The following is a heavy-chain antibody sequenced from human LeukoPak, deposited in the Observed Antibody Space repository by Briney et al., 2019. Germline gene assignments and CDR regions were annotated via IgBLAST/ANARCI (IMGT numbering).Heavy chain of an antibody. D-gene: IGHD3-10*01. V-gene: IGHV1-2*02. CDR2: INPNSGGT. Sequence: GASVKVSCKASGYTFTGYYMHWVRQAPGQGLEWMGWINPNSGGTNYAQKFQGRVTMTRDTSISTAYMELSRLRSDDTAVYYCARGITYYYGSGSYTGAFDIWGQGTMVTVSS. J-gene: IGHJ3*02. CDR3: ARGITYYYGSGSYTGAFDI. CDR1: GYTFTGYY.